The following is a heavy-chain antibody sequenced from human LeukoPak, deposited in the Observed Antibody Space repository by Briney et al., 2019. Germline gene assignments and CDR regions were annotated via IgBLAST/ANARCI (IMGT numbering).Heavy chain of an antibody. Sequence: SETLSLTCTGSGGSISSYYWSWIRQPPGKGLEWIGYIYYSGSTNYNPSLKSRVTISVDTSKNQFSLKLSSVTAADTAVYYCARHARNYYDSSGFFDYWGQGTLVTVSS. CDR1: GGSISSYY. J-gene: IGHJ4*02. D-gene: IGHD3-22*01. CDR2: IYYSGST. V-gene: IGHV4-59*08. CDR3: ARHARNYYDSSGFFDY.